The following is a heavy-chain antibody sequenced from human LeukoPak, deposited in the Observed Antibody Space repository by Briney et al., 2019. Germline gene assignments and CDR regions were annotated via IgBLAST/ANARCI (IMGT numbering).Heavy chain of an antibody. Sequence: SETLSLTCAVYGGSFSIYYWSWIRRYPGKGLEWIGEIYQSGNTNYNPSLESRVTISVDTSKNQFSLKLTSVPAADTAVYYCARLCSGGSCTNDYWGQGTLVTVSS. V-gene: IGHV4-34*01. CDR2: IYQSGNT. CDR3: ARLCSGGSCTNDY. J-gene: IGHJ4*02. CDR1: GGSFSIYY. D-gene: IGHD2-15*01.